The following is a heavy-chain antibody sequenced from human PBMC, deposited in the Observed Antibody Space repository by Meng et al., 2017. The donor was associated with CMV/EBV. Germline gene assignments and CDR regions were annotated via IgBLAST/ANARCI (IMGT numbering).Heavy chain of an antibody. CDR1: GYTFTSYG. CDR2: ISAYNGNT. D-gene: IGHD2-15*01. J-gene: IGHJ6*02. V-gene: IGHV1-18*01. Sequence: ASVKVSCKASGYTFTSYGISWVRQAPGQGLEWMGWISAYNGNTNYAQKLQGRVTITRDTSASTAYMELNSLRAEDTAVYYCARDSGRGYCSGGSCYNPDWGQGTTVTVSS. CDR3: ARDSGRGYCSGGSCYNPD.